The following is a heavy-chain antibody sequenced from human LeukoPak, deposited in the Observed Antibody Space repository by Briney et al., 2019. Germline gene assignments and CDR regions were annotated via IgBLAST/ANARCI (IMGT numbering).Heavy chain of an antibody. J-gene: IGHJ4*02. Sequence: GGSLRLSCAASGFTFSNYWMTWVRQPPGKGLEWVANIKQDESEKYYVDSVKGRFTVARDNSKNSVYLQMISLRAEDTAMYYCATPVGGVWSFGYWGQGTLVTVSS. CDR1: GFTFSNYW. V-gene: IGHV3-7*01. CDR2: IKQDESEK. D-gene: IGHD2-15*01. CDR3: ATPVGGVWSFGY.